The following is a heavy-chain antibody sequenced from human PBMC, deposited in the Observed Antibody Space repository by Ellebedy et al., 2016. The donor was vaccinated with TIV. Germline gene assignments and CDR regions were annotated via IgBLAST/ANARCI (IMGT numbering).Heavy chain of an antibody. J-gene: IGHJ4*02. D-gene: IGHD3-10*01. CDR2: INTFAGNP. Sequence: AASVKVSCKASGYTFTDYSLNWVRQAPGQGLEWMGWINTFAGNPTYAQAFTGRFVFSLDTSVTTAYLEISSLKAEDTAFYYCARGFGLGSYFKTEFDYWGQGTLVTVSS. CDR3: ARGFGLGSYFKTEFDY. CDR1: GYTFTDYS. V-gene: IGHV7-4-1*02.